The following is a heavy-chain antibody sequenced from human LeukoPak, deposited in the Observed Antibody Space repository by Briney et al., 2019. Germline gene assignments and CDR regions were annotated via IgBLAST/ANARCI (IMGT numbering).Heavy chain of an antibody. CDR3: ARPLGYCSTSTCPQSWFDP. Sequence: PSETLSLTCTVSGGSISSYYWSWIRQPPGKGLEWIGYIYYSGSTNYNPSLKSRVTISVDTSKNQFSLKLSSVTAADTAVYYCARPLGYCSTSTCPQSWFDPWGQGTLVTVSS. J-gene: IGHJ5*02. CDR1: GGSISSYY. V-gene: IGHV4-59*12. CDR2: IYYSGST. D-gene: IGHD2-2*01.